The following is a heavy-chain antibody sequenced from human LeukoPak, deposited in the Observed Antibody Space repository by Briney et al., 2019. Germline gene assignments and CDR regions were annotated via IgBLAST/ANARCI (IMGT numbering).Heavy chain of an antibody. D-gene: IGHD3-10*01. Sequence: PGGSLRLSCAASGFTFSSYGMHWVRQAPGKGLEWVAFIRYDGSNKYYADSVKGRFTISRDNSKNTLYLQMNSLRAEDTAVYYCAKGGYYYGSGSPGWLDPWGQGTLVTVSS. CDR2: IRYDGSNK. CDR3: AKGGYYYGSGSPGWLDP. CDR1: GFTFSSYG. V-gene: IGHV3-30*02. J-gene: IGHJ5*02.